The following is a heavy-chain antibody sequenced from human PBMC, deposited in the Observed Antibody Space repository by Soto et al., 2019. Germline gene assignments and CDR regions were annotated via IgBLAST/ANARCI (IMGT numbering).Heavy chain of an antibody. CDR3: ARGWGRIFDY. J-gene: IGHJ4*02. D-gene: IGHD7-27*01. Sequence: QVQIQQWGAGLLNPSETLSLTCAVYGGSFSGYYWNWIRQPPGKGLEWIGEINHSGSTNYNPSLKSRVTISVDTSKNQFSLKLSSVTAADTAVYYCARGWGRIFDYWGQGTLVTVSS. CDR1: GGSFSGYY. CDR2: INHSGST. V-gene: IGHV4-34*01.